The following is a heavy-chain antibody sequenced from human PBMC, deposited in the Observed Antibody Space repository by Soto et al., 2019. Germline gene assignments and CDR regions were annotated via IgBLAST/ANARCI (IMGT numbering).Heavy chain of an antibody. CDR2: ISGGGDTT. Sequence: WGSLRLSCAASGFTFSTYSMNWVRQAPGKGLEWVSVISGGGDTTYYTPSVKGRFTISRDDFRNTLYLQMNSLRTEDTAIYYCAKLRDFVVLPAGILDYWGPGTLVTVSS. D-gene: IGHD2-8*01. CDR1: GFTFSTYS. V-gene: IGHV3-23*01. CDR3: AKLRDFVVLPAGILDY. J-gene: IGHJ4*02.